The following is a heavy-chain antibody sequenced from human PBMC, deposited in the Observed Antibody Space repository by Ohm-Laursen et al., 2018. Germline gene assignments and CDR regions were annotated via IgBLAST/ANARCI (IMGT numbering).Heavy chain of an antibody. Sequence: TLSLTCTVSGGSISSYYWSWIRQPPGKGLEWIGYIYYSGSTNYNPSPKSRVTISVDTSKNQFSLKLSSVTAADTAVYYCARALGGYPISYYYGMDVWGQGTTVTVSS. J-gene: IGHJ6*02. CDR1: GGSISSYY. D-gene: IGHD7-27*01. V-gene: IGHV4-59*01. CDR3: ARALGGYPISYYYGMDV. CDR2: IYYSGST.